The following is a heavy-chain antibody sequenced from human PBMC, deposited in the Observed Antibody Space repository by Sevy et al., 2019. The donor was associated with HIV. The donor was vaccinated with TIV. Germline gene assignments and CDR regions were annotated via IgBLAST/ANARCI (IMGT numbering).Heavy chain of an antibody. D-gene: IGHD5-12*01. V-gene: IGHV4-59*01. CDR2: IYYTGST. Sequence: SETLSLTCTVSGGSISSYYWSWIRQPPGRGLEYIGYIYYTGSTNYNPSLKSRVTISVDTSENQFSLNLKSVTAADTAVYYCARAPPVRSGDDSLNWFAPWGQGTLVTVSS. CDR1: GGSISSYY. CDR3: ARAPPVRSGDDSLNWFAP. J-gene: IGHJ5*02.